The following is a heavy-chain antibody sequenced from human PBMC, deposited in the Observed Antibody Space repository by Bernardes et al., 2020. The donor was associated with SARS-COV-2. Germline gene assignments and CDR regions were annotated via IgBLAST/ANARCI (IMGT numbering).Heavy chain of an antibody. D-gene: IGHD6-19*01. J-gene: IGHJ5*02. Sequence: SESLSLTCAVYGGSFSGYYWSWIRQPPGKGLEWIGEINHSGSTNYNPSLKSRVTISVDTSKNQFSLKLSSVTAADTAVYYCARALIRQWLTCWFDPWGQGTLVTVSS. CDR1: GGSFSGYY. V-gene: IGHV4-34*01. CDR2: INHSGST. CDR3: ARALIRQWLTCWFDP.